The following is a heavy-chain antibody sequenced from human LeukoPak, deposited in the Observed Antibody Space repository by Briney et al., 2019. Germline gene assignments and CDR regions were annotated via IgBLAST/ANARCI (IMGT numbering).Heavy chain of an antibody. J-gene: IGHJ4*02. CDR2: ISGSGGST. Sequence: GGSLRLSCAASRFTFSSYAISWVRQPQGKGLEWVSAISGSGGSTYYEDSVKGRFTISRDNSKNKLYLQMNSLRAEDTAVYYCAKDMVATSFDYWGQGTLVTVSS. D-gene: IGHD5-12*01. V-gene: IGHV3-23*01. CDR3: AKDMVATSFDY. CDR1: RFTFSSYA.